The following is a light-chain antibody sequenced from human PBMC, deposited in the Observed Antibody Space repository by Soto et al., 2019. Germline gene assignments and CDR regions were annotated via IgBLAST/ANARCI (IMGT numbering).Light chain of an antibody. Sequence: QSALTQPASVSGSPGQSITISCTGTSSDVGGYNYVSWYQQHPGKAPKLMIYDVRNRHSGMSNRVSGSKSGNTASLTISGLQAEDDADYYCSSYTTSNTYVVFGGGTKLTVL. CDR3: SSYTTSNTYVV. CDR2: DVR. CDR1: SSDVGGYNY. J-gene: IGLJ2*01. V-gene: IGLV2-14*01.